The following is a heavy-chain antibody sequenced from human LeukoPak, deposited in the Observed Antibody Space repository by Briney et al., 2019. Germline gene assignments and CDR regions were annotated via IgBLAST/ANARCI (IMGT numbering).Heavy chain of an antibody. CDR2: ISWNSGSI. J-gene: IGHJ5*02. Sequence: GRSLRLSCAASGFTFDDYAMHWVRHAPGEGLEWVSGISWNSGSIVYADSVKGRFTISRDNAKNSLYLQMNSLRAEDTALYYCAKGRDKYQLLSKNWFDPWGQGTLVTVSS. D-gene: IGHD2-2*01. V-gene: IGHV3-9*01. CDR1: GFTFDDYA. CDR3: AKGRDKYQLLSKNWFDP.